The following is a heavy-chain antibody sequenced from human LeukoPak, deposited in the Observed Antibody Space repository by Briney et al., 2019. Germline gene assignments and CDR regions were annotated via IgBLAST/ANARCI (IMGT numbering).Heavy chain of an antibody. J-gene: IGHJ4*02. CDR2: IYPGDSDM. V-gene: IGHV5-51*01. CDR3: ARRDTGGLRFDY. CDR1: GYSFTSYW. Sequence: GESLKISCKGSGYSFTSYWIAWVRQMPGKGLEWMGIIYPGDSDMRFSPSFQGQVTISADKSTSTAFLQWSSLKASDTAMYYCARRDTGGLRFDYWGQGTLVTVSS. D-gene: IGHD2-8*02.